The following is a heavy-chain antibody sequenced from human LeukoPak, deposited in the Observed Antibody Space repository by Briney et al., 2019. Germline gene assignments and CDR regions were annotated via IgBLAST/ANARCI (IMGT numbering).Heavy chain of an antibody. Sequence: SETLSLTCTVSGGSISSYYWSWIRQPAGKGLEWIGRIYTSGSTNYNPSLKSRVTMSVDTSKNQFSLKLSSVTAADTAVYYCARDRERPRYYDILTDDYRYFDLWGRGTLVTVSS. CDR2: IYTSGST. D-gene: IGHD3-9*01. CDR1: GGSISSYY. V-gene: IGHV4-4*07. J-gene: IGHJ2*01. CDR3: ARDRERPRYYDILTDDYRYFDL.